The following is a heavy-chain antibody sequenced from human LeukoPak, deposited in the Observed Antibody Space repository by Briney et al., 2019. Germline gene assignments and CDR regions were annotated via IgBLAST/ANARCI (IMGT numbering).Heavy chain of an antibody. Sequence: SETLSLTCTVSGGSISSYYWSWIRQPPGKGLEWIGYIYYSGSTNYNPSLKSRVTISVDTSKNQFSLTLSSVTAAGTAVYYCARALRYFDWLSTRHYYYYMDVWGKGTTVTASS. D-gene: IGHD3-9*01. V-gene: IGHV4-59*01. J-gene: IGHJ6*03. CDR3: ARALRYFDWLSTRHYYYYMDV. CDR1: GGSISSYY. CDR2: IYYSGST.